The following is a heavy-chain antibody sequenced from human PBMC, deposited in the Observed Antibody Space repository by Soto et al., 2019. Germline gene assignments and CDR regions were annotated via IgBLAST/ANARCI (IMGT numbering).Heavy chain of an antibody. J-gene: IGHJ3*02. D-gene: IGHD2-2*01. Sequence: VESLKISCKGSGYIFTSYWICCFLQMPVKGLEWMGIIYPGDSDTRYSPSFQGQVTISADKSISTAYLQWSSLKASDTAMYYCARLRSTSRRDAFDIWGQGTMVTVSS. CDR2: IYPGDSDT. CDR1: GYIFTSYW. V-gene: IGHV5-51*01. CDR3: ARLRSTSRRDAFDI.